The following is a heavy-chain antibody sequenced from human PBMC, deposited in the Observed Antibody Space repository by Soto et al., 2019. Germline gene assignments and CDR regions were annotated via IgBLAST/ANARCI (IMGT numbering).Heavy chain of an antibody. Sequence: QVQLQESGPGLVKPSQTLSLTCTVSGGSISSGDYYWSWIRPPPGKGLGWIGYIYYSGNTYYSPSPTSRVTTSVAPATPQSPLTLSSVTAADTAVYYCASARPDGTRLDPWGQGTLVTVSS. V-gene: IGHV4-30-4*01. J-gene: IGHJ5*02. CDR3: ASARPDGTRLDP. D-gene: IGHD2-2*01. CDR1: GGSISSGDYY. CDR2: IYYSGNT.